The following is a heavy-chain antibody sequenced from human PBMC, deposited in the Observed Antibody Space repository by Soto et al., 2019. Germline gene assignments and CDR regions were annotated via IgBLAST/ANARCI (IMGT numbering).Heavy chain of an antibody. CDR2: IYYSGST. J-gene: IGHJ6*02. CDR1: GGSISSGGYY. CDR3: ARERVIKGLTEEYYYYYYGMDV. V-gene: IGHV4-31*03. Sequence: SETLSLTCTVSGGSISSGGYYWSWIRQRPGKGLEWIGYIYYSGSTYYNPSLKSRVTISVDTSKNQFSLKLSSVTVADTAVYYCARERVIKGLTEEYYYYYYGMDVWGQGTTVTVSS. D-gene: IGHD3-22*01.